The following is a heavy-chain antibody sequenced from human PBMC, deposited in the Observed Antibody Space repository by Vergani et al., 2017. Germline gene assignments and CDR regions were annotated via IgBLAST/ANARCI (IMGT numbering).Heavy chain of an antibody. CDR1: GFSFNSYW. J-gene: IGHJ4*02. V-gene: IGHV3-74*03. CDR2: IKSDGSIT. CDR3: AKDREGGYSYGNFDY. Sequence: DVHLAESGGGFFQPGGSLRLSCSASGFSFNSYWMHWVRQVPGKGLLWVSRIKSDGSITAYADSVKGRFTISRDNAQNTLYLQMNSLRAEDTAVYYCAKDREGGYSYGNFDYWGQGTLVTVSS. D-gene: IGHD5-18*01.